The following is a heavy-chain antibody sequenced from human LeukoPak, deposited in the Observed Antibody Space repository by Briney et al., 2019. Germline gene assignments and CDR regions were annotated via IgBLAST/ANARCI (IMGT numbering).Heavy chain of an antibody. CDR1: GFTFSSYA. CDR2: ISGSGGST. J-gene: IGHJ4*02. D-gene: IGHD2-15*01. CDR3: AKDSDIVVVVADFDY. V-gene: IGHV3-23*01. Sequence: GGSLRLSCAASGFTFSSYAMSWVRQAPGKGLEWVSAISGSGGSTYYADSVKGRFTISRDNSNNTLYLQMNSLRAEDTAVYYCAKDSDIVVVVADFDYWGQGTLVTVSS.